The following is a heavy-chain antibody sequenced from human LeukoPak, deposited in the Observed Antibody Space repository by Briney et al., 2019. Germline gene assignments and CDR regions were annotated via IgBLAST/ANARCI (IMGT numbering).Heavy chain of an antibody. D-gene: IGHD3-10*01. CDR2: ISWNSGSI. Sequence: PGGSLRLSCAASGFTFNDYAMHWVRQAPGKGLEWVSGISWNSGSIGYADSVKGRFTISRDNAKNSLYLQMNSLRAEDTALYYCAKGLLWFGELLYDPQSPFDYWGQGTLVTVSS. J-gene: IGHJ4*02. V-gene: IGHV3-9*01. CDR1: GFTFNDYA. CDR3: AKGLLWFGELLYDPQSPFDY.